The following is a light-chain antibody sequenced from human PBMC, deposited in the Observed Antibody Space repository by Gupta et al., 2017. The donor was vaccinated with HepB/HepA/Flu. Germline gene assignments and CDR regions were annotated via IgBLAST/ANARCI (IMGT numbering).Light chain of an antibody. CDR3: AAWDDSLGGPV. V-gene: IGLV1-47*01. J-gene: IGLJ3*02. CDR2: RNN. CDR1: SPNIGSNY. Sequence: QSVLTQPPSASGTPGQRVTISCSGSSPNIGSNYVYWYQQLPGTAPKLLIYRNNQRPSGVPDRFSGSKSGTSASLAISGLRAEDEADYYCAAWDDSLGGPVFGGGTKLTVL.